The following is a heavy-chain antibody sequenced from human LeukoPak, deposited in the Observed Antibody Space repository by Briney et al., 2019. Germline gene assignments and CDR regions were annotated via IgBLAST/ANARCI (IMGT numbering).Heavy chain of an antibody. V-gene: IGHV4-39*01. J-gene: IGHJ5*02. CDR3: ARRHSGSYYVEHWFDP. CDR1: GGSISSITYS. CDR2: SYYSGSP. D-gene: IGHD1-26*01. Sequence: SETLSLTCTVSGGSISSITYSWGWIRQPPGKGLEWIGNSYYSGSPYYNPSLQSRVTISVDMSNNQPSLHLSSVTAADTAVYYCARRHSGSYYVEHWFDPWGQGTLVTVSS.